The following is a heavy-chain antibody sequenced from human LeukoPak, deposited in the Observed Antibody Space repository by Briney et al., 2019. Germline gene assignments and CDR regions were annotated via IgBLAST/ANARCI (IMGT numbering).Heavy chain of an antibody. J-gene: IGHJ3*02. V-gene: IGHV1-69*04. D-gene: IGHD5-24*01. CDR3: AREGDGYNRGAFDI. CDR2: IIPILGIA. Sequence: GSSVKVSFKASGGTFSSYAISWVRQAPGQGLEWMGRIIPILGIANYAQKFQGRVTITADKSTSTAYMELSSLRSEDTAVYYCAREGDGYNRGAFDIWGQGTMVTVSS. CDR1: GGTFSSYA.